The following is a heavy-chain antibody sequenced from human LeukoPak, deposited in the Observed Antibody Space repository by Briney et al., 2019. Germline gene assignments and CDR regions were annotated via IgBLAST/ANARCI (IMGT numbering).Heavy chain of an antibody. Sequence: PGRSLRLSCAASGFTFSSYAMSWVRQAPGKGLEWVSAISGGGGSTHYADSVKGRFTISRDNSKNTLYLQMSSLRAGDTAVYYCAKSSYYDSSGYYREYYFDYWGQGTLVTVSS. J-gene: IGHJ4*02. D-gene: IGHD3-22*01. CDR1: GFTFSSYA. CDR2: ISGGGGST. V-gene: IGHV3-23*01. CDR3: AKSSYYDSSGYYREYYFDY.